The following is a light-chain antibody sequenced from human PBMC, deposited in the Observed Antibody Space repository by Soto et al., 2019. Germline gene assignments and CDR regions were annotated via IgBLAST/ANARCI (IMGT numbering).Light chain of an antibody. Sequence: ESVLTQSPGTLSLSPGERATLSCRASQSVSTTYLAWYQQKPGQSPRLLIYGTSNRATGIPDRFSGSGSGTDFTLTISRLEPEDFALYYCQQYAMSRWTFGQGTKVDIK. CDR2: GTS. V-gene: IGKV3-20*01. CDR3: QQYAMSRWT. CDR1: QSVSTTY. J-gene: IGKJ1*01.